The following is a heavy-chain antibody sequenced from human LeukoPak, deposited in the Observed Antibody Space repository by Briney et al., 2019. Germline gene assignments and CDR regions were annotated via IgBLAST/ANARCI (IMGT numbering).Heavy chain of an antibody. V-gene: IGHV4-34*01. CDR1: GGSISSYY. J-gene: IGHJ4*02. CDR2: INHSGST. D-gene: IGHD3-10*01. Sequence: SETLSLTCTVSGGSISSYYWSWIRQPPGKGLEWIGEINHSGSTNYNPSLKSRVTISVDTSKNQFSLKLSSVTAADTAVYYCARGPYYYGSGSYYNYWGQGTLVTVSS. CDR3: ARGPYYYGSGSYYNY.